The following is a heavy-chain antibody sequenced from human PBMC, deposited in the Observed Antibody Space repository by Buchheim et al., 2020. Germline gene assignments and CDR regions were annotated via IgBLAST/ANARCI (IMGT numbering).Heavy chain of an antibody. CDR2: NKSKPDGGTT. CDR1: GFTFSNAW. D-gene: IGHD3-22*01. CDR3: TTDLYYGSSGPGGY. J-gene: IGHJ4*02. V-gene: IGHV3-15*07. Sequence: EVQLVESGGGLVKPGGSLRLSCAASGFTFSNAWMNWVRQAPGQGLDWVGRNKSKPDGGTTDYAAPVKGRFTISRDDPKNTMYLQMNSLKTEDTAVYYCTTDLYYGSSGPGGYWGQGTL.